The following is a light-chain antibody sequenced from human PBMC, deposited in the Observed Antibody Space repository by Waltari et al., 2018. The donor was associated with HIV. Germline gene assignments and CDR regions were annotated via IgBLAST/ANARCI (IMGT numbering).Light chain of an antibody. V-gene: IGLV1-44*01. Sequence: QSVLTQPPSASGTPGQRVTISCSGTTCTIGTKSVNWHQQLPGTAPKILIFSDYQAPPGFPVLFSCSTSRTSASLTFSGLQSEYEDDYYCAAWDDSLSDPYVLFGGGTRLTVL. CDR3: AAWDDSLSDPYVL. CDR1: TCTIGTKS. CDR2: SDY. J-gene: IGLJ2*01.